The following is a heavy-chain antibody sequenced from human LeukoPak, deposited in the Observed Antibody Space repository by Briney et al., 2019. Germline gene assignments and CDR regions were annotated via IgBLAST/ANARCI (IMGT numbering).Heavy chain of an antibody. D-gene: IGHD3-10*01. CDR2: IKSKTDGGTT. J-gene: IGHJ4*02. CDR1: GFTFSNAW. Sequence: GGSLRLSCAASGFTFSNAWMSWVRQAPGKGLEWVGRIKSKTDGGTTDYAAPVKGRFTISRDDSRNTLYLQMNSLKTEDTAVYYWTTDVLLWFGDYGYWGQGTLVSVSS. V-gene: IGHV3-15*01. CDR3: TTDVLLWFGDYGY.